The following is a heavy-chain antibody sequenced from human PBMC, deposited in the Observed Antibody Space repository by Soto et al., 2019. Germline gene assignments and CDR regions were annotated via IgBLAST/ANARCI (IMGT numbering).Heavy chain of an antibody. CDR2: ISSSGSTI. V-gene: IGHV3-11*01. J-gene: IGHJ6*02. D-gene: IGHD6-13*01. CDR1: GFTFSDYY. Sequence: QVQLVESGGGLVKPGGSLRLSCAASGFTFSDYYMSWIRQAPGKGLEWVSYISSSGSTIYYADSVKGRFTISRDNAKNALYLQMNSLRAEDTAVYYCARDTYSSSWFLDYYGMDVWGQGTTVTVSS. CDR3: ARDTYSSSWFLDYYGMDV.